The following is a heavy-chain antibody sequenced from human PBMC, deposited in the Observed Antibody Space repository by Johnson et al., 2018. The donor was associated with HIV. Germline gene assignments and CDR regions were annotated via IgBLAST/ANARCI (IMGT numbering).Heavy chain of an antibody. CDR2: INTDGSST. CDR3: ARSASKYDAFDI. Sequence: VQLVESGGGVVQPGRSLRLSCAASKFTFNNYAIHWVRLGPGTGLMWVSHINTDGSSTIYADSVKGRFTISRDNAKNTLYLQMNSLRAEDTAVYYCARSASKYDAFDIWGPGTAVTVSS. V-gene: IGHV3-74*02. J-gene: IGHJ3*02. CDR1: KFTFNNYA.